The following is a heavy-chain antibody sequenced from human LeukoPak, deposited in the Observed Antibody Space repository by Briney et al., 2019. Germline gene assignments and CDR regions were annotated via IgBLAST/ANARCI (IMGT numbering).Heavy chain of an antibody. Sequence: ASVKVSCKASGYTFTSYGISWVRQAPGQGLEWMGWINPNSGGTNYAQKFQGRVTMTRDTSIGTAYMELSRLRSDDTAVYYCARDPPTFYDSSGSLDYWGQGTLVTASS. CDR1: GYTFTSYG. D-gene: IGHD3-22*01. CDR2: INPNSGGT. J-gene: IGHJ4*02. CDR3: ARDPPTFYDSSGSLDY. V-gene: IGHV1-2*02.